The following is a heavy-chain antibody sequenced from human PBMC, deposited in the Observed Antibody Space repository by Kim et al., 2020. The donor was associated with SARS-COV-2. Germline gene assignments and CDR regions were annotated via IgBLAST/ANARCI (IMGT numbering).Heavy chain of an antibody. V-gene: IGHV3-66*04. CDR2: IYSGGST. CDR3: ASQVELEPRVLFDY. D-gene: IGHD1-1*01. Sequence: GGSLRLSCAASGFTVSSNYMSWVRQAPGKGLEWVSVIYSGGSTYYADSVKGRFTISRDNSKNTLYLQMNSLRAEDTAVYYCASQVELEPRVLFDYWGQGTLVTVSS. CDR1: GFTVSSNY. J-gene: IGHJ4*02.